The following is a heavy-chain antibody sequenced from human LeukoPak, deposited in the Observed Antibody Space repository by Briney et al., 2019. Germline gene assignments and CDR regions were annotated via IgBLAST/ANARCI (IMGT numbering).Heavy chain of an antibody. Sequence: PGGSLRLSCAASGFTFSTYEMNWVRRAPGKGLEWVSYISSSGSTKYYADSVKGRFTISRDNAKNSLYLQMNSLRAEDTAVYYCARGDGGYYYGMDVWGKGTTVTVSS. J-gene: IGHJ6*04. D-gene: IGHD2-21*01. CDR2: ISSSGSTK. V-gene: IGHV3-48*03. CDR3: ARGDGGYYYGMDV. CDR1: GFTFSTYE.